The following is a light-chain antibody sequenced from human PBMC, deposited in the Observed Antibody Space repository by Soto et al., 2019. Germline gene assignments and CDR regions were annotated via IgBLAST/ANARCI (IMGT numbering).Light chain of an antibody. Sequence: EIVLTQSPATLSLSPGERATLSCRASQSVSSYLAWYQQKPGQAPRLLIYDASNRATGIPARFSGSGSGTDFTLTISSLEPEDFAVYDCQQRSNWLTFGQGTRLEIK. CDR3: QQRSNWLT. CDR1: QSVSSY. V-gene: IGKV3-11*01. J-gene: IGKJ5*01. CDR2: DAS.